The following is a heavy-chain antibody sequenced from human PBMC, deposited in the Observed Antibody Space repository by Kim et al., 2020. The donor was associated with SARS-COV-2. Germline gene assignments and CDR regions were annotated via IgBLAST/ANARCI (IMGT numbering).Heavy chain of an antibody. J-gene: IGHJ4*02. D-gene: IGHD5-12*01. Sequence: SETLSLTCTVSGGSISSYYWSWIRQPPGKGLEWIGYIYYSGSTNYNPSLKSRVTISVDTSKNQFSLKLSSVTAADTAVYYYARRDGYNTIDYWGQGTLVTVSS. CDR1: GGSISSYY. V-gene: IGHV4-59*13. CDR3: ARRDGYNTIDY. CDR2: IYYSGST.